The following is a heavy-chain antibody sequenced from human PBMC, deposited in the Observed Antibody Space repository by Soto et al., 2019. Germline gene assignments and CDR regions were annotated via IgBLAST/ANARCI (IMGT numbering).Heavy chain of an antibody. V-gene: IGHV3-11*01. J-gene: IGHJ4*02. CDR3: ALAGYDSNYYAVTPLSARHF. D-gene: IGHD4-4*01. CDR2: ISRSGSII. CDR1: GFTFSDYY. Sequence: QVQLVVSGGGLVKPGGSLRISCAASGFTFSDYYISWIRQAPGKGLEWVSYISRSGSIIYYADSVKGRFTISRDNAKNSLYLQMNGLRAEDTAVYYCALAGYDSNYYAVTPLSARHFWGQVTQVTISS.